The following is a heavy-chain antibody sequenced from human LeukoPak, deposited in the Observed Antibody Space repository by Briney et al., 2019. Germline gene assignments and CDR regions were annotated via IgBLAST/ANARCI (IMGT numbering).Heavy chain of an antibody. Sequence: SVKVSCKASGGTFSSYAISWVRQAPGQGLEWMGRIIPILGIANYAQKFQGRVTITADKSTSTAYMELSSLRSEDTAVYYCARDGGPYYYDSSGYYYRFDYWGQGTLDTVSS. CDR2: IIPILGIA. V-gene: IGHV1-69*04. J-gene: IGHJ4*02. CDR3: ARDGGPYYYDSSGYYYRFDY. D-gene: IGHD3-22*01. CDR1: GGTFSSYA.